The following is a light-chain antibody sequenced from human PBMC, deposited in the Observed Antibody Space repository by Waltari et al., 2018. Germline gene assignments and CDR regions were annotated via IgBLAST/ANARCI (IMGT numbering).Light chain of an antibody. CDR3: CSYIGSNMLV. CDR2: EVT. CDR1: GNDIGSYNL. J-gene: IGLJ3*02. V-gene: IGLV2-23*02. Sequence: QSALTQPASVSGSPGQSSPISCTGTGNDIGSYNLLSWYQQHPAQAPRLIIYEVTKRPAGVSSRFSGSKSGNTASLTISGLQAEDEAKYFCCSYIGSNMLVFGGGTNLTVL.